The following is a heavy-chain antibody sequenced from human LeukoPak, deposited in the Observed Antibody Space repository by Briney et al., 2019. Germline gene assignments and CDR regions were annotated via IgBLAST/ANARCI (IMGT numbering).Heavy chain of an antibody. CDR1: GGSISSYY. D-gene: IGHD1-26*01. CDR2: IYYSGST. J-gene: IGHJ5*02. CDR3: ARGVSGSYNWFDP. Sequence: SETLSLTCTVSGGSISSYYWTWIRQPPGKGLEWIGYIYYSGSTNYNPSLKSRVTISVDTSKNQFSLKLTSVTAADTAVYYCARGVSGSYNWFDPWGQGTLVTVSS. V-gene: IGHV4-59*12.